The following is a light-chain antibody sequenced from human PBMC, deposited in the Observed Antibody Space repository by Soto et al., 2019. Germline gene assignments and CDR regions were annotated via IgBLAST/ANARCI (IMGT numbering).Light chain of an antibody. CDR3: EQYDKSIT. V-gene: IGKV3-20*01. CDR1: QSVTSSY. J-gene: IGKJ4*01. CDR2: GAS. Sequence: IVSTQSPGTLSLPPGQSATLSCRASQSVTSSYLAWYQQPPGQAPRLLIYGASSRATGIPDRFSGSGSGTDFTLTINRLEPEDFAVYYCEQYDKSITFGGGTKVDIK.